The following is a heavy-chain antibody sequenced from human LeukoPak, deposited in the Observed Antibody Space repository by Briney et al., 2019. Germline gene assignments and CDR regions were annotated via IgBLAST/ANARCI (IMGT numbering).Heavy chain of an antibody. CDR2: INPSGGST. Sequence: GASVKVSCKASGYTFTSYYIHWVRQAPGQGLAWMGVINPSGGSTTYAQNFQGRVTMTTDTSTSTVYMELSSLRSEDKAVYYCASGREYCSGGSCYSSDDAFDIWGQGTMVTVSS. CDR1: GYTFTSYY. D-gene: IGHD2-15*01. V-gene: IGHV1-46*01. J-gene: IGHJ3*02. CDR3: ASGREYCSGGSCYSSDDAFDI.